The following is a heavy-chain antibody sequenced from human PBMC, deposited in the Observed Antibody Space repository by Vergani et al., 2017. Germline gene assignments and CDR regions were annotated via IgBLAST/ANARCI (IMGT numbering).Heavy chain of an antibody. J-gene: IGHJ4*02. D-gene: IGHD2-21*02. CDR1: GFTFSRHG. CDR3: AKYLRDSTDGLPDS. V-gene: IGHV3-33*06. Sequence: QVQLVESGGSVVQPGTSLRLSCGASGFTFSRHGMHWVRQAPGKGLEWVAVIWNDGSNKYYADSVKGRFTISRDNSKDILYLQMDSLRSEDTALYYCAKYLRDSTDGLPDSWGPGTLVIVSS. CDR2: IWNDGSNK.